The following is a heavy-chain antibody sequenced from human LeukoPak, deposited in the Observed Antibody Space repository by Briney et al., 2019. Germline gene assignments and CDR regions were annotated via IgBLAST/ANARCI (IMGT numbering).Heavy chain of an antibody. CDR3: ARDLDTMVRGVTEGAFDI. D-gene: IGHD3-10*01. Sequence: EASVKVSCKASGYTFTSYYMHWVRQAPGQGLEWMGIINPSGGSTSYAQKFQGRVTITADESTSTAYMELSSLRSEDTAVYYCARDLDTMVRGVTEGAFDIWGQGTMVTVSS. V-gene: IGHV1-46*01. CDR1: GYTFTSYY. CDR2: INPSGGST. J-gene: IGHJ3*02.